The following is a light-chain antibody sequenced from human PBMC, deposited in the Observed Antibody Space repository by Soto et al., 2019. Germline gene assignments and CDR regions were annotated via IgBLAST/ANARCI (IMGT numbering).Light chain of an antibody. V-gene: IGKV4-1*01. CDR1: QNVLYSSNNKHY. CDR2: SAS. J-gene: IGKJ3*01. Sequence: DIVMTQSPDSLAVSLGERATINCKSSQNVLYSSNNKHYLAWYQHKPGKAPRLLIESASALQSGVPSRFSGTRSGTEFTLTISSLQPEDVATYYCQKFNNYPLSFGPGTKVEIK. CDR3: QKFNNYPLS.